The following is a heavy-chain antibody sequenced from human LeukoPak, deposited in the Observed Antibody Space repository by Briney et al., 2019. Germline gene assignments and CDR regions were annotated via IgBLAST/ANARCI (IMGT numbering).Heavy chain of an antibody. Sequence: ASETLSLTCAVYGGSFSGYYWSWIRQPPGKGLEWIGEINHSGSTNYNPSLKSRVTISVDTSKNHFSLKLSSVTAADTAVYYCARVPTVTFFDYWGQGTLVTVSS. CDR3: ARVPTVTFFDY. D-gene: IGHD4-17*01. CDR1: GGSFSGYY. J-gene: IGHJ4*02. CDR2: INHSGST. V-gene: IGHV4-34*01.